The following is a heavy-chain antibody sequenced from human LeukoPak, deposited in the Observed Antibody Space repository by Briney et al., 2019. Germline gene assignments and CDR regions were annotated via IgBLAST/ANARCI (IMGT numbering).Heavy chain of an antibody. V-gene: IGHV5-51*01. Sequence: ASVKVSCKASGYTFTSYWIGWVRQMPGKGLEWMGIIYPGDSDTRYSPSFQGQVTISADKSISTAYLQWSSLKASDTAMYYCAISYYDILTGYYIRFDYWGQGTLVTVSS. CDR3: AISYYDILTGYYIRFDY. J-gene: IGHJ4*02. CDR1: GYTFTSYW. CDR2: IYPGDSDT. D-gene: IGHD3-9*01.